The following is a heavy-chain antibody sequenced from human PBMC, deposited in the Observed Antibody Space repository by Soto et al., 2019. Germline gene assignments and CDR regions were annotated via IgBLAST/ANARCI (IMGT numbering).Heavy chain of an antibody. CDR3: AKCVVADPPFHYYYMDV. CDR2: ISGSGGST. V-gene: IGHV3-23*01. Sequence: EVQLLESGGCLVQPGGSLRLSCAASGFTFSSYAMSWVRQAPGKGLEWVSAISGSGGSTYYADSVKGRFTISRDNSKNTLYLQMNSLRAEDTAVYYCAKCVVADPPFHYYYMDVWGKGTTVTVSS. D-gene: IGHD6-19*01. J-gene: IGHJ6*03. CDR1: GFTFSSYA.